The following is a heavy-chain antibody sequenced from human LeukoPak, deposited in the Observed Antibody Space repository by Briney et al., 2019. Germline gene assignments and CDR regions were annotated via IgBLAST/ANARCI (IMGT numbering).Heavy chain of an antibody. CDR3: AKPYYYGSRSYMDY. CDR1: GFTFSNYA. Sequence: PGGSLRLSCAASGFTFSNYAMNWVRQAPGKGLEWVAVISYDGSNKYYADSVKGRFTISRDNSKNTLYLQMNSLRAEDTAVFYCAKPYYYGSRSYMDYWGQGTLVTVSS. D-gene: IGHD3-10*01. V-gene: IGHV3-30-3*02. J-gene: IGHJ4*02. CDR2: ISYDGSNK.